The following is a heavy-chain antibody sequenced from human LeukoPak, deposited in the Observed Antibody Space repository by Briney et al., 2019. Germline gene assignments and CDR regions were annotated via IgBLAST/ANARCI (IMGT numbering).Heavy chain of an antibody. CDR2: IYYSGST. D-gene: IGHD2/OR15-2a*01. CDR3: ARLPFDGYFDY. Sequence: SETLSLTCTVSGGSISSSSYYWGWIRQPPGKGLEWIGSIYYSGSTYYNPSLKSRVTISVDTSKNQFSLKLSSVTAADTAVYYCARLPFDGYFDYWGQGTLVTVSS. J-gene: IGHJ4*02. V-gene: IGHV4-39*07. CDR1: GGSISSSSYY.